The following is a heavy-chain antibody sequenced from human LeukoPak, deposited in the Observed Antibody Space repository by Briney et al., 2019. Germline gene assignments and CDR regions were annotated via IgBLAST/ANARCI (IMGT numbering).Heavy chain of an antibody. CDR2: IYTSGST. V-gene: IGHV4-4*07. J-gene: IGHJ4*02. Sequence: SETLSLTCTVSGGSISSYYWSWLRQPAGKGLEWIGRIYTSGSTNYNPSLKSRVTMSVDTSKNQFSLKQSSVTAADTAVYYCAREGDSSGYYYGFFNYWGQGTLVTVSS. CDR3: AREGDSSGYYYGFFNY. CDR1: GGSISSYY. D-gene: IGHD3-22*01.